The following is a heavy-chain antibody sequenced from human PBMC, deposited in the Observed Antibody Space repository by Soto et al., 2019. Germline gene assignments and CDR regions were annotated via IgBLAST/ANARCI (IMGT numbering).Heavy chain of an antibody. CDR1: GGSISSGGYS. J-gene: IGHJ5*02. D-gene: IGHD2-2*02. Sequence: QLQLQESGSGLVKPSQTLSLTCAVSGGSISSGGYSWSWIRQPPGKGLEWIGYIYHSGSTYYNPYLESRVTISVDRSKNQFSLKLSSLTAADTAVYYCARARGYCSSTSCYTGMADDDWFDPWGQGTLVTVSS. CDR2: IYHSGST. CDR3: ARARGYCSSTSCYTGMADDDWFDP. V-gene: IGHV4-30-2*01.